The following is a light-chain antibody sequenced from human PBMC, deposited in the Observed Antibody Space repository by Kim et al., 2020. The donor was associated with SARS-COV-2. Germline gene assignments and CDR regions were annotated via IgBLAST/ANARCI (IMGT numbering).Light chain of an antibody. V-gene: IGLV3-19*01. Sequence: SSELTQDPAVSVALGQTVRITCQGDNLRMYYASWYQQKPGQAPTLVIFARNNRPSGIPDRFSGSSSGNTASLTITGAQAEDEADYYCKSRDSSGNLLDFGGGTQLSVL. CDR2: ARN. CDR3: KSRDSSGNLLD. CDR1: NLRMYY. J-gene: IGLJ2*01.